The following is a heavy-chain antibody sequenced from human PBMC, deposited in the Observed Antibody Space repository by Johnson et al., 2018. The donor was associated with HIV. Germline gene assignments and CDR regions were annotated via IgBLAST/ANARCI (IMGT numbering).Heavy chain of an antibody. CDR3: ARDGRDLVTRGGFDV. CDR2: IFSVGNT. D-gene: IGHD5-18*01. Sequence: EQLVESGGGLVQSGESLRLSCAASGITVNTNYMSWVRRAPGKGLEWVSVIFSVGNTYYADSVKGRFTISSDNSRNMLYLQMNSLRPEDTAVYYCARDGRDLVTRGGFDVWGPGTMVTVSS. J-gene: IGHJ3*01. V-gene: IGHV3-66*02. CDR1: GITVNTNY.